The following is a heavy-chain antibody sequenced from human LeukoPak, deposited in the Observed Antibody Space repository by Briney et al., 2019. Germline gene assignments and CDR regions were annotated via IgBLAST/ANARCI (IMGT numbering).Heavy chain of an antibody. V-gene: IGHV1-69*13. D-gene: IGHD6-13*01. Sequence: ASVKVSCKASGGTFSSYAISWVRQAPGQGLEWMGGFDPEDGKTIYAQKFQGRVTITADESTSTAYMELSSLRSEDTAVYYCARSGKNIAAAVFDYWGQGTLVTVSS. CDR3: ARSGKNIAAAVFDY. CDR1: GGTFSSYA. CDR2: FDPEDGKT. J-gene: IGHJ4*02.